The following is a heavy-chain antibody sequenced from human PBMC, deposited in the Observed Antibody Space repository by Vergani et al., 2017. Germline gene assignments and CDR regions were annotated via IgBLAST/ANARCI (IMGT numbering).Heavy chain of an antibody. CDR2: IWYDGSNK. D-gene: IGHD5-18*01. J-gene: IGHJ4*02. CDR1: GFTFSSYG. V-gene: IGHV3-33*08. CDR3: ARDGSEAWIQLWSSYFDY. Sequence: QVQLVESGGGVVQPGRSLRLSCAASGFTFSSYGMHWVRQAPGKGLEWVAVIWYDGSNKYYADSVKGRFTISRDNSKNTLYLQMNSLRAEDTAVYYCARDGSEAWIQLWSSYFDYWGQGTLVTVSS.